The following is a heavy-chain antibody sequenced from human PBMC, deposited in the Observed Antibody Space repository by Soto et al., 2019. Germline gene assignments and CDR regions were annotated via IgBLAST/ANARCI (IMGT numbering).Heavy chain of an antibody. CDR2: IIPIFGTA. D-gene: IGHD3-3*01. J-gene: IGHJ5*02. V-gene: IGHV1-69*13. CDR1: GGTFSSYA. CDR3: ARDSHYDFWSDTSRARWFDP. Sequence: SVKVSCKASGGTFSSYAISWVRQAPGQGPEWMGGIIPIFGTANYAQKFQGRVTITADESTSTAYMELSSLRSEDTAVYYCARDSHYDFWSDTSRARWFDPWGQGTLVTVSS.